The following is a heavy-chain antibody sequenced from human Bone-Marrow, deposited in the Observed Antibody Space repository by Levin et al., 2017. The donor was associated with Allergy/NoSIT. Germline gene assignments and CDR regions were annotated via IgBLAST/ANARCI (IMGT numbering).Heavy chain of an antibody. CDR2: IKEDGSEK. CDR1: GFTFTNYW. Sequence: GESLKISCAASGFTFTNYWMSWVRQAPGKGLEWVANIKEDGSEKYYVDSVKGRFTISRDNAKNSLYLQMNSLRAEDTAVYYCANGLTFYFFDYWGQGTLVTVSS. V-gene: IGHV3-7*01. D-gene: IGHD1-20*01. CDR3: ANGLTFYFFDY. J-gene: IGHJ4*02.